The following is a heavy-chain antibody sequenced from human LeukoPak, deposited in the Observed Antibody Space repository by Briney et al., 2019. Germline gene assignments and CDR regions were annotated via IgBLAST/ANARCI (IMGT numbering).Heavy chain of an antibody. V-gene: IGHV4-34*01. CDR3: ARDSYGDSGRRVFDY. Sequence: SETLSLTCAVYGGSFTIYSWTWIRQPPGKSLEWVGEISPSGNTQYNPSLKSRVTISLDASKSQFYLKLNSVTAADTAVYYCARDSYGDSGRRVFDYWGQGTLVTVSS. J-gene: IGHJ4*02. CDR2: ISPSGNT. CDR1: GGSFTIYS. D-gene: IGHD4-17*01.